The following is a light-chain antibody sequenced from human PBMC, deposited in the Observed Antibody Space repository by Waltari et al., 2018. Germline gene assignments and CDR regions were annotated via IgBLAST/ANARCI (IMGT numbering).Light chain of an antibody. J-gene: IGKJ2*01. V-gene: IGKV3-20*01. Sequence: IVLTQSPGTLSLSPGDRASLSCKASQSLGKNYLAGYQHKPGQAPRLLIYGAASRAAGIPDRVSGSGSGTDFTLTISRLEPEDFAVYYCQQYASSVLYTFGQGTKLEIK. CDR3: QQYASSVLYT. CDR2: GAA. CDR1: QSLGKNY.